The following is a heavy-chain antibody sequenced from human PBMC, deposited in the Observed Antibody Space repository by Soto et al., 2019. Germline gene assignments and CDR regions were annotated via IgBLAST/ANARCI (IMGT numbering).Heavy chain of an antibody. CDR1: GFTFISYA. CDR3: AKALGDCSSTSCYLIDAFDI. CDR2: ISGSGGST. J-gene: IGHJ3*02. Sequence: GGSLRLSCAASGFTFISYAMNSVRQAPGKGLEWVSAISGSGGSTYYADSVKGRFTISSDNSKNTLYLQMNSLRAEDTAVYYCAKALGDCSSTSCYLIDAFDIWGQGTMVTVSS. V-gene: IGHV3-23*01. D-gene: IGHD2-2*01.